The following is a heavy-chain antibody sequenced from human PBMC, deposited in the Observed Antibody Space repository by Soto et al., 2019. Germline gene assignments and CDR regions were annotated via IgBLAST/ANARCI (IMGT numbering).Heavy chain of an antibody. CDR2: IYSSGTS. CDR1: GGSITDDTYY. CDR3: SGPHCQSPNCAPFDP. J-gene: IGHJ5*01. D-gene: IGHD1-1*01. V-gene: IGHV4-39*02. Sequence: QLQLQESGPGLVKPSETLSLTCTVSGGSITDDTYYWGWIRQPQGKGLEWIGSIYSSGTSSYNPSPKNQVAMSGDTSKSHLSLRQRAWTAADSAVYYFSGPHCQSPNCAPFDPWGPGTLVIVSS.